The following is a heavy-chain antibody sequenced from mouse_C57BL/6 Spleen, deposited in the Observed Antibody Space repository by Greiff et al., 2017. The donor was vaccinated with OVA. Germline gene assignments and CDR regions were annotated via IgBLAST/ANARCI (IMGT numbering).Heavy chain of an antibody. Sequence: DVMLVESGGGLVQPGGSLKLSCAASGFTFSDYGMAWVRQAPRKGPEWVAFISNLAYSIYYADTVTGRFTISRENAKNTLYLEMSSLRSEDTAMYYCARQNYGSTYAMDYWGQGTSVTVSS. CDR2: ISNLAYSI. CDR1: GFTFSDYG. D-gene: IGHD1-1*01. CDR3: ARQNYGSTYAMDY. J-gene: IGHJ4*01. V-gene: IGHV5-15*01.